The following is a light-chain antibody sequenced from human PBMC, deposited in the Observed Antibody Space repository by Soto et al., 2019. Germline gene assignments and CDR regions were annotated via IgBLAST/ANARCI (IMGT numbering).Light chain of an antibody. J-gene: IGLJ3*02. Sequence: QSALTQPPSLSGTPGQRVTISCSGSNSNIGRYSVNWYQHFPGTAPKILIYSDEERPSGVDDRFCGFKSGSSASLSISGLQSEDEAEYYCAAWDDNLNGPLFGGGTKLTVL. CDR1: NSNIGRYS. CDR2: SDE. CDR3: AAWDDNLNGPL. V-gene: IGLV1-44*01.